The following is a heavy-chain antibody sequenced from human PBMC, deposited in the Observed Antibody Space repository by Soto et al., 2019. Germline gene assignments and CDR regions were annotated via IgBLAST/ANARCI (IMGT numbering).Heavy chain of an antibody. CDR1: GFTFSSYG. J-gene: IGHJ4*02. D-gene: IGHD1-26*01. Sequence: QVQLVESGGGVVQPGRSLRLSCAASGFTFSSYGMHWVRQAPGKGLEWVAVISYDGSNKYYADSVKGRFTISRDNSKNTLYLQMNSLRAEDTAVYYCAKDHVGAIWYWGQGTLVTVSS. CDR3: AKDHVGAIWY. V-gene: IGHV3-30*18. CDR2: ISYDGSNK.